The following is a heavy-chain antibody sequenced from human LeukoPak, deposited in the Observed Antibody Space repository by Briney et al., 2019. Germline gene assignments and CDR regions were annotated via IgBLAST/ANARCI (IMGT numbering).Heavy chain of an antibody. CDR1: GGSISSSNW. CDR3: ARTGDWSYFDY. J-gene: IGHJ4*02. V-gene: IGHV4-4*02. Sequence: SETLSLTCAVSGGSISSSNWWTWVRQPPGKGLEWIGEIYHSGSTDYNPSLKSRVTMSVDKSKNQFSLKLSSVTAADTAVYYCARTGDWSYFDYWSQGTLVTVSS. CDR2: IYHSGST. D-gene: IGHD2-21*02.